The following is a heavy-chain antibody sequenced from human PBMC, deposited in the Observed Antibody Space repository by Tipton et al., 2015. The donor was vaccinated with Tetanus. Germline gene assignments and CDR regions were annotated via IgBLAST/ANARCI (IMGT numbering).Heavy chain of an antibody. J-gene: IGHJ6*03. Sequence: TLSLTCAVYGGSFSGYYCTWIRQSPGKGLEWIGEIHPSGSVNYNPSLKSRVTILLDTSENQFSLRLTSVNAADTAVYYCARGALFDYYYYMDVWGKGTTVTVSS. CDR3: ARGALFDYYYYMDV. V-gene: IGHV4-34*01. CDR1: GGSFSGYY. CDR2: IHPSGSV.